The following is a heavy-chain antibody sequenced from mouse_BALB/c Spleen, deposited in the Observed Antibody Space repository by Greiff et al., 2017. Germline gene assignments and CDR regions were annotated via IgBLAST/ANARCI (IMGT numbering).Heavy chain of an antibody. CDR1: GYTFTSYN. D-gene: IGHD2-3*01. J-gene: IGHJ4*01. CDR2: IYPGNGDT. Sequence: QPGAELVKPGASVKMSCKASGYTFTSYNMHWVKQTPGQGLEWIGAIYPGNGDTSYNQKFKGKATLTADKSSSTAYMQLSSLTSEDSAVYYCARRIYDGYYGAMDYWGQGTSVTVSS. CDR3: ARRIYDGYYGAMDY. V-gene: IGHV1-12*01.